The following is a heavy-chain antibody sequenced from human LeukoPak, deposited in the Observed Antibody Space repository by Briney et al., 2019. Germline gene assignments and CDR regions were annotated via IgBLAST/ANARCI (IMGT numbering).Heavy chain of an antibody. Sequence: PGRSLRLSCAASGFTFDDYAMHWVRQAPGKGLEWVSGISWNSGSIGYADSVKGRFTISRDNAKNSLYLQMNSLRAEDTALYYCAKDTEYQLPQGGCFDYWGQGTLVTVSS. V-gene: IGHV3-9*01. CDR3: AKDTEYQLPQGGCFDY. CDR1: GFTFDDYA. J-gene: IGHJ4*02. D-gene: IGHD2-2*01. CDR2: ISWNSGSI.